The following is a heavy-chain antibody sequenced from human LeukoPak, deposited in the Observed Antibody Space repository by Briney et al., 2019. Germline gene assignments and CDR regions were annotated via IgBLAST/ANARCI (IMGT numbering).Heavy chain of an antibody. CDR2: ISYDGSNK. V-gene: IGHV3-30-3*01. Sequence: GRSLRLSCAASGFTFSGYAMHWVRQAPGKGLEWVAVISYDGSNKYYADSVKGRFTISRDNSKNTLYLQMNSLRAEDTAVYYCARDKLVTIFDYWGQGTLVTVSS. J-gene: IGHJ4*02. D-gene: IGHD3-9*01. CDR1: GFTFSGYA. CDR3: ARDKLVTIFDY.